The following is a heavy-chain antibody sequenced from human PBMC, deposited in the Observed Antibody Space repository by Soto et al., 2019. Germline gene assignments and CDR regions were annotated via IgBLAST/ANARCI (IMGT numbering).Heavy chain of an antibody. CDR3: ARDPCRRYYDSSGYYYPGRYYYYGTDV. V-gene: IGHV4-34*01. CDR1: GGSFSGYY. Sequence: SETLSLTCAVYGGSFSGYYWSWIRQPPGKGLEWIGEINHSGSTNYNPSLKSRVTISVDTSKNQFSLKLSSVTAADTAVYYCARDPCRRYYDSSGYYYPGRYYYYGTDVWGQGTTVTVSS. J-gene: IGHJ6*02. D-gene: IGHD3-22*01. CDR2: INHSGST.